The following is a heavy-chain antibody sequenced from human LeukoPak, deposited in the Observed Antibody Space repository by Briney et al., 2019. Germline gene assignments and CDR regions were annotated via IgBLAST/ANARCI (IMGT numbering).Heavy chain of an antibody. CDR1: GYTFTGYY. D-gene: IGHD2-2*01. V-gene: IGHV1-2*06. J-gene: IGHJ5*02. CDR3: ARGLYCSSTSCYYWFDP. Sequence: GASVKASCKASGYTFTGYYMHWVRQAPGQGLEWMGRINPNSGGTNYAQKFQGRVTMTRDTSISTAYMELSRLRSDDTAVYYCARGLYCSSTSCYYWFDPWGQGTLVTVSS. CDR2: INPNSGGT.